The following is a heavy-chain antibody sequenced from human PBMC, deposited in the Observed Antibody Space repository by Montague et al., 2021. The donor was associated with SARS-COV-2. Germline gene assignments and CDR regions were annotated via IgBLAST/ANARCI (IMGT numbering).Heavy chain of an antibody. CDR1: GFSLSTSEVG. D-gene: IGHD3-9*01. CDR3: AHFGILRYFDP. V-gene: IGHV2-5*02. J-gene: IGHJ5*02. Sequence: VKPTQTLTLTSTFSGFSLSTSEVGVGWIRQPPGKAPEFLALIYGDDDNRYKPSLKSRLTITKVTSKNQVVLTMTNVDPVDTATYYCAHFGILRYFDPWGQGTLVTVSS. CDR2: IYGDDDN.